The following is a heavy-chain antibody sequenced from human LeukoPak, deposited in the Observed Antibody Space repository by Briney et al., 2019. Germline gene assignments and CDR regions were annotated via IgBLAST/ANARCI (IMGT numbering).Heavy chain of an antibody. CDR1: GFTFSRNG. CDR2: IWYDGSKK. Sequence: GRSLRLSCAASGFTFSRNGMHWVRQAPGKGLEWVALIWYDGSKKYYADSVKGRFTISRDNSKNTLYLQMNSLRAEDTAVYYCAKDYNSNYAEYFQHWGQGTLVTVSS. CDR3: AKDYNSNYAEYFQH. V-gene: IGHV3-33*06. D-gene: IGHD4-11*01. J-gene: IGHJ1*01.